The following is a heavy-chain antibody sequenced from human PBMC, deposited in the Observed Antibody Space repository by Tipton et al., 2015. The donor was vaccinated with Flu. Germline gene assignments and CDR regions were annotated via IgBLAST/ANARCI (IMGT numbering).Heavy chain of an antibody. V-gene: IGHV4-30-2*01. CDR2: IYESGTT. Sequence: LRLSCAVSGGSISGGAYSWNWIRQPPGKGLEWIGNIYESGTTYYNPSLKSRVTISVDRSKNQFSLKLSSVTAADTAVYYCARRDYSNYVSVPKNWFDSWGQGTLVTVSS. J-gene: IGHJ5*01. CDR3: ARRDYSNYVSVPKNWFDS. D-gene: IGHD4-11*01. CDR1: GGSISGGAYS.